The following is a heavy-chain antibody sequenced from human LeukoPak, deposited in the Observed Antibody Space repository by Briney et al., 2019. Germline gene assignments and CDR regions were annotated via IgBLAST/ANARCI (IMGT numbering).Heavy chain of an antibody. CDR1: GGSISSYY. CDR3: ARLLGRYNWFDP. D-gene: IGHD2-15*01. V-gene: IGHV4-59*01. CDR2: IYYSGST. J-gene: IGHJ5*02. Sequence: SETLFLTCTVSGGSISSYYWSWIRQPPGKGLEWIGYIYYSGSTNYNPSLKSRVTISVDTSKNQFSLKLSSVTAADTAGYYCARLLGRYNWFDPWGQGTLVTVSS.